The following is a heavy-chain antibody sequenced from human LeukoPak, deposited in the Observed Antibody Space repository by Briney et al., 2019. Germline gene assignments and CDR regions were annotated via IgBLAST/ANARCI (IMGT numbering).Heavy chain of an antibody. CDR2: IYPGDSDT. Sequence: GASLQISCKGSGYSFTSYWIGWVRQLPGKGLEWMGIIYPGDSDTRYSPSFEGQVTISADKSISTAYLQWSSLKASDTAMYYCARSSTSCYNDYWGQGTLVTVSS. J-gene: IGHJ4*02. V-gene: IGHV5-51*01. CDR1: GYSFTSYW. D-gene: IGHD2-2*02. CDR3: ARSSTSCYNDY.